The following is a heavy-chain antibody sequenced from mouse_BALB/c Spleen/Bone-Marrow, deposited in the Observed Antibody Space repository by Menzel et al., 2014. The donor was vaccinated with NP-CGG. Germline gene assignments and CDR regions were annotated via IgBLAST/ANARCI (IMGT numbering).Heavy chain of an antibody. CDR3: AKFPMDY. J-gene: IGHJ4*01. Sequence: EVKLVESGGGLVQPGGSLRLTCTTSGFTFTDYYMSWVRQPPGKALEWLAFIRNKAYGYTTEYSASVRGRFTISRDNSQSILYLQMNTLRAEDHATYYCAKFPMDYWGQGTSVTVSS. CDR2: IRNKAYGYTT. V-gene: IGHV7-3*02. CDR1: GFTFTDYY.